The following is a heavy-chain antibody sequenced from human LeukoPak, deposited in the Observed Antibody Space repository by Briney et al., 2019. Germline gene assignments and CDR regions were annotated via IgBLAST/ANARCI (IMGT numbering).Heavy chain of an antibody. V-gene: IGHV3-30*04. Sequence: GGSLRLSCAASGFAFSGYAMHWVRQAPGKGLEWVAVISYDGSNKYYADSVKGRFTISRDNSKNTLYLQMNSLRAEDTAVYYCARDKAVTAIPGAFDIWGQGTMVTVSS. D-gene: IGHD2-21*02. J-gene: IGHJ3*02. CDR1: GFAFSGYA. CDR3: ARDKAVTAIPGAFDI. CDR2: ISYDGSNK.